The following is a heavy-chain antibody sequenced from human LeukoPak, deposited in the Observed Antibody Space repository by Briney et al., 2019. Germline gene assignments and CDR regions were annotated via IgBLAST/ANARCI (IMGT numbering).Heavy chain of an antibody. J-gene: IGHJ4*02. CDR3: TRESGSYHGNDY. V-gene: IGHV1-2*06. Sequence: ASVKVSCKASGYTFTGYYMHWVRQAPGQGLEWMGRINPNNGGTNYAQKFQGRVTMTGDTSISTAYMELSSLRSDDTAVYYCTRESGSYHGNDYWGQGTLVTVSS. CDR1: GYTFTGYY. D-gene: IGHD1-26*01. CDR2: INPNNGGT.